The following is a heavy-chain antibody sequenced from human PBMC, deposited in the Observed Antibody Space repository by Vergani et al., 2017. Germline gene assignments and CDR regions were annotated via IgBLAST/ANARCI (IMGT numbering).Heavy chain of an antibody. CDR2: IIPIFGTA. CDR3: ARGEGYCSGGSCYFYGMDV. CDR1: GGTFSSYA. D-gene: IGHD2-15*01. J-gene: IGHJ6*02. V-gene: IGHV1-69*01. Sequence: QVQLVQSGAEVKKPGSSVKVSCKASGGTFSSYAISWVRQAPGQGLEWMGGIIPIFGTANYAQKLQGRVTITADESTSTAYMELSSLRSEDTAVCYCARGEGYCSGGSCYFYGMDVWGQGTTVTVSS.